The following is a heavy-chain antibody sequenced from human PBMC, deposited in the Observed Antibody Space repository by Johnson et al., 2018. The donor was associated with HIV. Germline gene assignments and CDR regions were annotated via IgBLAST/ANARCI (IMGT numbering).Heavy chain of an antibody. CDR3: ATFGGGSFHAFDI. CDR1: GFSVSSKY. Sequence: EVQLVESGGGLIQLGGSLRLSCAASGFSVSSKYMSWVRQAPGKGLEWVSALYRSGSTYYVDSVKGRFTISRDNSKNTLYLQMNSLRAEDTAVYYCATFGGGSFHAFDIWGQGTMVTVSS. D-gene: IGHD1-26*01. V-gene: IGHV3-53*01. J-gene: IGHJ3*02. CDR2: LYRSGST.